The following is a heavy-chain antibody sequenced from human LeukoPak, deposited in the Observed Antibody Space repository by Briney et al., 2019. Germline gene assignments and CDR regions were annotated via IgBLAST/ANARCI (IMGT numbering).Heavy chain of an antibody. Sequence: PSLICSISGDSVSSNSAAWSWRRHSASGGVEWPGITYYRSKWYNDSAVSVKSRITINPDASKNQFSLQLNSVTPEDTAVYYCARDRMVRGVIITGDAFDIWGQGTMVTVSS. CDR1: GDSVSSNSAA. J-gene: IGHJ3*02. D-gene: IGHD3-10*01. CDR2: TYYRSKWYN. V-gene: IGHV6-1*01. CDR3: ARDRMVRGVIITGDAFDI.